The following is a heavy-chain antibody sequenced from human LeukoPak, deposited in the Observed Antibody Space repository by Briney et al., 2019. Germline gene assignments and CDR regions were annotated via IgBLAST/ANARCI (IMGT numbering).Heavy chain of an antibody. D-gene: IGHD2-21*02. CDR1: GFTFSSYA. Sequence: GGSLRLSCAASGFTFSSYAMHWVRQAPGKGLEWVAIISYDGSNKYYADSVKGQFTISRDNSKNTLYLQMNSLRAEDTAVYYCARVLGDKRYYLDSWGQGTLVTVSS. J-gene: IGHJ4*02. V-gene: IGHV3-30*04. CDR3: ARVLGDKRYYLDS. CDR2: ISYDGSNK.